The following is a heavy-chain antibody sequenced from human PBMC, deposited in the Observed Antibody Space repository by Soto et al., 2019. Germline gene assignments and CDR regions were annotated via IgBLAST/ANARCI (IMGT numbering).Heavy chain of an antibody. J-gene: IGHJ3*02. Sequence: GGSLRLSCAASGFTFSSYAMSWVRQAPGKGLEWVSAISGSGGSTYYADSVKGRFTISRDNSKNTLYLQMNSLRAEDTAVYYCAKDPHYYDSSGYYPLDAFDIWGQGTMVTVSS. CDR3: AKDPHYYDSSGYYPLDAFDI. CDR2: ISGSGGST. D-gene: IGHD3-22*01. V-gene: IGHV3-23*01. CDR1: GFTFSSYA.